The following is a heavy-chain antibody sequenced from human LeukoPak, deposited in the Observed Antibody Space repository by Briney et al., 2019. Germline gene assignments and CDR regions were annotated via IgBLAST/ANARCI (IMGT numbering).Heavy chain of an antibody. D-gene: IGHD3-22*01. CDR2: INSDGSST. J-gene: IGHJ5*02. Sequence: GGSLRLSCAASGFTFSSYWMHWVLQAPGKGLVWVSRINSDGSSTSYADSVKGRFTISRDNAKNTLYLQMSSLRAEDTAVYYCARGEHYYDSSGYYYLWGQGTLVTVSS. V-gene: IGHV3-74*01. CDR3: ARGEHYYDSSGYYYL. CDR1: GFTFSSYW.